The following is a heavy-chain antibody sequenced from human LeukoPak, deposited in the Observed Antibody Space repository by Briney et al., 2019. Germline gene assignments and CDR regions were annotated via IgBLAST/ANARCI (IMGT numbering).Heavy chain of an antibody. CDR1: GFTFSSYA. V-gene: IGHV3-48*01. Sequence: GGSLRLSCAASGFTFSSYAMSWVRQAPGKGLEWLSYISSGGSTIYYADSVRGRFTISRDNAKNSLDLQMNSLRAEDTAVYYCARDDTGTDHYYYGMDVWGQGTTVTVSS. D-gene: IGHD1-26*01. J-gene: IGHJ6*02. CDR2: ISSGGSTI. CDR3: ARDDTGTDHYYYGMDV.